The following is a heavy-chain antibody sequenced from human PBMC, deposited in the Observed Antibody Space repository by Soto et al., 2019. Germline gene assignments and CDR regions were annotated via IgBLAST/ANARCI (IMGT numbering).Heavy chain of an antibody. D-gene: IGHD1-26*01. CDR3: AGHGGIVGTSFDY. CDR1: GYSFTSYW. J-gene: IGHJ4*02. CDR2: IYPGDSDT. Sequence: EVQLVQSGAEVKQPGASLKISCKGSGYSFTSYWIGCIRQMPGKGLQWMGIIYPGDSDTRYSPSFQGQVTISADNSIXXXXXXXSXLKASDTAMYYCAGHGGIVGTSFDYWGQGTLVTVSS. V-gene: IGHV5-51*01.